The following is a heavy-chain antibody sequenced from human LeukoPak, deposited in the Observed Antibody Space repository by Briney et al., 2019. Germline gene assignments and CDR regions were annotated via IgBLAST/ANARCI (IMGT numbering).Heavy chain of an antibody. CDR2: IYYSGST. CDR1: GGSISSYY. Sequence: PSETLSLTCTVSGGSISSYYWSWIRQPPGKGLEWIGYIYYSGSTNYDPSLKSRVTISVDTSKNQFPLKLSSVTAADTAVYYCARSIAAAGTPHWGQGTLVTVSS. V-gene: IGHV4-59*01. D-gene: IGHD6-13*01. J-gene: IGHJ1*01. CDR3: ARSIAAAGTPH.